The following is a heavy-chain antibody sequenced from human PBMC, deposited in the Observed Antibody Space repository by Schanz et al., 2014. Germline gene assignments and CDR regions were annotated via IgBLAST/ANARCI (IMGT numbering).Heavy chain of an antibody. D-gene: IGHD2-15*01. Sequence: QVQLVESGGGVVRPGRSLRLSCATSGFTFSRFGMHWVRQAPGKGPEWVALVWSDGNTKYYVDSVKGRFTISSDNSMNTLHLQMDGLRVEDTAVYYCARDAVALVPEYFMDVWGKGTPVTVSS. CDR3: ARDAVALVPEYFMDV. V-gene: IGHV3-33*01. J-gene: IGHJ6*03. CDR2: VWSDGNTK. CDR1: GFTFSRFG.